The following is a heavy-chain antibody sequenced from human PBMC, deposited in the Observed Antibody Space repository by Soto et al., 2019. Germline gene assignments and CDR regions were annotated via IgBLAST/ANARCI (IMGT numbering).Heavy chain of an antibody. J-gene: IGHJ4*02. CDR3: ARHIAAAGTYDY. CDR2: IYHSGST. V-gene: IGHV4-4*02. CDR1: GGSISSSNW. Sequence: GTLSLTCAVSGGSISSSNWWSCVRQPPGKGLEWIGEIYHSGSTNYNPSLKSRVTISVDKSKNQFSLKLSSVTAADTAVYYCARHIAAAGTYDYWGQGTLVTVSS. D-gene: IGHD6-13*01.